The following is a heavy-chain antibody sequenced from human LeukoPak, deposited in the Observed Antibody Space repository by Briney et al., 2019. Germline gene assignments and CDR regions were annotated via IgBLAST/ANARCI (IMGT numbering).Heavy chain of an antibody. V-gene: IGHV4-59*01. Sequence: PSETLYLTCTVSGGSISSYYWSWIRQPPGKGLEWIGYIYYSGSTNYNPSLKSRVTISVDTSKNQFSLKLSSVTAADTAVYYCARRAPYCDRGFDYWGQGTLVTVSS. D-gene: IGHD4-17*01. J-gene: IGHJ4*02. CDR2: IYYSGST. CDR3: ARRAPYCDRGFDY. CDR1: GGSISSYY.